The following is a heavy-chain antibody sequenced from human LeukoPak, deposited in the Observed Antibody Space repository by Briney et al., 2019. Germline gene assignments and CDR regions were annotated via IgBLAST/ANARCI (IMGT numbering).Heavy chain of an antibody. CDR2: ISSSSTII. CDR1: GFTLSIYS. D-gene: IGHD3-22*01. CDR3: ASVNYYDTSGYYYKYDAFDI. V-gene: IGHV3-48*01. J-gene: IGHJ3*02. Sequence: GGSLRLSCAASGFTLSIYSMNWVRQAPGKGREWVSYISSSSTIIYYADSVKGRFTISRDDARNSLYLQLNSLRAEDTAVYYCASVNYYDTSGYYYKYDAFDIWGQGTVVTVSS.